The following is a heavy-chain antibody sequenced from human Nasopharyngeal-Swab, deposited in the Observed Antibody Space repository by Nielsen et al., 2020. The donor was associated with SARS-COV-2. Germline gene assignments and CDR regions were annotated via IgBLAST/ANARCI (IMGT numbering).Heavy chain of an antibody. CDR2: IYYSGST. Sequence: SETLSLTCTVSGGSISSGDYYWSWIRQPPGKGLEWIGYIYYSGSTYHNPSLKSRVTISVDTSKNQFSLKLSSVTAADTAVYYCARVLEGGICDYWGQGTLVTVSS. CDR1: GGSISSGDYY. CDR3: ARVLEGGICDY. J-gene: IGHJ4*02. D-gene: IGHD1-26*01. V-gene: IGHV4-30-4*01.